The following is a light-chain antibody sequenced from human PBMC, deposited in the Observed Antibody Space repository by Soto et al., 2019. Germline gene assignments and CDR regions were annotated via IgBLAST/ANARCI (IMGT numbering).Light chain of an antibody. CDR1: QSVTYNY. V-gene: IGKV1-39*01. J-gene: IGKJ1*01. Sequence: TQSPATLSFSPGERATLSCGASQSVTYNYLAWYQQKPGKAPKLLIYAASSLQSGVPSRFSGSGSGTDFTLTISSLQPEDFATYYCQQSYSTFWTFGQGTKVDIK. CDR3: QQSYSTFWT. CDR2: AAS.